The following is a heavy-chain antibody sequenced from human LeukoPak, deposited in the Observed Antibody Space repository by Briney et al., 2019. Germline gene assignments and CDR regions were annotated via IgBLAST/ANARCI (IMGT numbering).Heavy chain of an antibody. V-gene: IGHV4-39*07. CDR2: IYYSGST. CDR3: AINDYDDYVYAFDI. D-gene: IGHD4-17*01. CDR1: GGSISSSSYY. J-gene: IGHJ3*02. Sequence: PSETLSLTCTVSGGSISSSSYYWGWIRQPPGKGLEWIGSIYYSGSTYYNPSLKSRVTISVDTSKNQFSLKLSSVTAADTAVYYCAINDYDDYVYAFDIWGQGTMVTVSS.